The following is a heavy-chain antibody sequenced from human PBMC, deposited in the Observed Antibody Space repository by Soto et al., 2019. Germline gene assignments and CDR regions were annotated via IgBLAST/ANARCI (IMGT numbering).Heavy chain of an antibody. J-gene: IGHJ4*02. Sequence: QLQLQESGSGLVKPSQTLSLTCAVSGGSISSGGYSWSWLRQPPGKGLEWIGYIYHSGSTYYNPSLKSRVTITVDRSKKQFSLNLSAVTAAGRAVYYCAGWPGVARNYWGQGTLVTFSS. CDR1: GGSISSGGYS. CDR2: IYHSGST. CDR3: AGWPGVARNY. V-gene: IGHV4-30-2*01. D-gene: IGHD5-12*01.